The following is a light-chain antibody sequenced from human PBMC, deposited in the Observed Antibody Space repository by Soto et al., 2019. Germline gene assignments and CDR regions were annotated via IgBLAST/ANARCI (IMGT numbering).Light chain of an antibody. CDR3: QSYDSSNPVV. J-gene: IGLJ2*01. V-gene: IGLV6-57*04. CDR1: SGNIASNY. CDR2: DDN. Sequence: NFMLTQPHSVSESPGKTVTISCTRSSGNIASNYVQWYQQRPGSAPSTVIYDDNQRPSGVPDWFSASIDRSSNSAFLIISTLKTEDEADYYCQSYDSSNPVVFGGGTKLTVL.